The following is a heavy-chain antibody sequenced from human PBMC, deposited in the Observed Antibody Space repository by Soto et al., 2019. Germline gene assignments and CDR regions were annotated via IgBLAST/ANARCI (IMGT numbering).Heavy chain of an antibody. Sequence: QVQLQESGPGLVKPSQTLSLTCTVSGGSISSGGYYWSWIRQHPGKGLEWIGYIYYSGSTYYNPTLKSRVTISVDTSKNQFSLKLSSVTAADTAVYYCARDLRGGAAAFSFGYWGQGTLVTVSS. CDR3: ARDLRGGAAAFSFGY. D-gene: IGHD6-13*01. V-gene: IGHV4-31*03. J-gene: IGHJ4*02. CDR2: IYYSGST. CDR1: GGSISSGGYY.